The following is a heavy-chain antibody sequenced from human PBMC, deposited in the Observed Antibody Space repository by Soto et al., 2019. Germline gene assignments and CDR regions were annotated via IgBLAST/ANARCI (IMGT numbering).Heavy chain of an antibody. Sequence: QVQLVQSGAEVKKPGSSVKVSCKASGGTFISYAISWVRQAPGQGLEWMGGIIPIFATANYAQKFQGRVTITADESTSTAYMELSSLISEDTAVYYCARVTTTVTTGYYYYAMDVWGQGTTVTVSS. D-gene: IGHD4-17*01. J-gene: IGHJ6*02. V-gene: IGHV1-69*12. CDR2: IIPIFATA. CDR1: GGTFISYA. CDR3: ARVTTTVTTGYYYYAMDV.